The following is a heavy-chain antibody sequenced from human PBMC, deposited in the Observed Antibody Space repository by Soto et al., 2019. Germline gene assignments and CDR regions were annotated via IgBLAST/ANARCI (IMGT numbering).Heavy chain of an antibody. Sequence: QDQLVQSGAEVKKPGASVTVSCKASGYSFTNYGVTWVRQAPGQGLEWMGWISAFNGNTHYAQNLQRRVTMTTDASTSTAYMELRSLRSDDTAVYYCARDRGVAPPVAGNTHYYYYMDVWGKGTTVTVSS. CDR1: GYSFTNYG. D-gene: IGHD6-19*01. CDR3: ARDRGVAPPVAGNTHYYYYMDV. CDR2: ISAFNGNT. V-gene: IGHV1-18*01. J-gene: IGHJ6*03.